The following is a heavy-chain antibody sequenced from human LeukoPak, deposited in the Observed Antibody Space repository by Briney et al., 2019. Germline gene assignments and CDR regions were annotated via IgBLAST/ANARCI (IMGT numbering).Heavy chain of an antibody. Sequence: PSETLSLTCAVYGGSLSGYHWSWIRQAPGKGLEGIGDISHTGRSTYNPSLKSRLTMSIDTSRNQFSLRLSSVTAADTSIYFCASTMMTSSYYFDSWGQGTQVIVSS. J-gene: IGHJ4*02. CDR2: ISHTGRS. D-gene: IGHD3-22*01. CDR1: GGSLSGYH. CDR3: ASTMMTSSYYFDS. V-gene: IGHV4-34*01.